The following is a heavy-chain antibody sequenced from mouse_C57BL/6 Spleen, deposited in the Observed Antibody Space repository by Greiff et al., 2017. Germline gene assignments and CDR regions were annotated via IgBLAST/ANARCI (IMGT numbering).Heavy chain of an antibody. Sequence: EVQLVESGGDLVKPGGSLKLSCAASGFTFSSYGMSWVRQTPDKRLEWVATISSGGSYTYYPDSVKGRFTISRDNAKNTLYLQMSSLKSEDTAMYYCARPSGKGAMDYWGQGTSVTVSS. CDR3: ARPSGKGAMDY. CDR2: ISSGGSYT. J-gene: IGHJ4*01. V-gene: IGHV5-6*01. CDR1: GFTFSSYG. D-gene: IGHD3-2*02.